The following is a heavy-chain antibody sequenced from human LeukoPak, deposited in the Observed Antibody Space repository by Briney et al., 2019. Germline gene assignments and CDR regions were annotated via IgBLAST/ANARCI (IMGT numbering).Heavy chain of an antibody. CDR1: GFTFYSFV. CDR2: ISRSGGST. CDR3: AKESTDWSWD. Sequence: GGSLRDSCSASGFTFYSFVMSGVRQAPGEGLEWVSGISRSGGSTYYADSVKGRFTISRDNSKNTLYLQMNSLRAEDTAVYFCAKESTDWSWDWGQGALVTVSP. J-gene: IGHJ4*02. V-gene: IGHV3-23*01. D-gene: IGHD3-9*01.